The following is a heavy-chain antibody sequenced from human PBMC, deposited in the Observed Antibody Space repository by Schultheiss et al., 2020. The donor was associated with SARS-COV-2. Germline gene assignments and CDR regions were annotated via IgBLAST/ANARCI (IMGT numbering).Heavy chain of an antibody. Sequence: GESLKISCVVSGFTFNNYGMHWVRQAPGKGLEWVAIISYDGRNAYYADSVKGRFTISRDNSKNTLYLQMNSLRAEDTAVYYCAKIPIVVVPAAIEDYWGQGTLVTVSS. CDR3: AKIPIVVVPAAIEDY. CDR1: GFTFNNYG. D-gene: IGHD2-2*01. V-gene: IGHV3-30*18. CDR2: ISYDGRNA. J-gene: IGHJ4*02.